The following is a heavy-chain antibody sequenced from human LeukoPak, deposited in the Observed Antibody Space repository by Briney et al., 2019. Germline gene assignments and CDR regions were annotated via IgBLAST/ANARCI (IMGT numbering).Heavy chain of an antibody. D-gene: IGHD3-22*01. V-gene: IGHV6-1*01. CDR3: ARNYDSGGYYYLDAIDI. Sequence: SQTLSLTCAISGDSVSSNSAAWNWIRQSPSRGLEWLGRTYYRSKWYNEYAVSVKSRITISPDTSKNQFSLQLVSVTPEDTAVYYCARNYDSGGYYYLDAIDIWGQETMVTVSS. CDR2: TYYRSKWYN. CDR1: GDSVSSNSAA. J-gene: IGHJ3*02.